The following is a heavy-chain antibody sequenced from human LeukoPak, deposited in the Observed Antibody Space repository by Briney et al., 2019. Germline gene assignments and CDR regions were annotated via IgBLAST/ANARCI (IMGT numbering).Heavy chain of an antibody. CDR2: INHSGST. J-gene: IGHJ6*03. CDR1: GGSFSGYY. D-gene: IGHD6-13*01. V-gene: IGHV4-34*01. Sequence: SETLSLTCAVYGGSFSGYYLSWIRQPPGKGLEWIGEINHSGSTNYNPSLKSRVTISVDTSKNQFSLKLSSVTAADTAVYYCARRGRSAAGMVYYYYWYYMDVWGKGTTITISS. CDR3: ARRGRSAAGMVYYYYWYYMDV.